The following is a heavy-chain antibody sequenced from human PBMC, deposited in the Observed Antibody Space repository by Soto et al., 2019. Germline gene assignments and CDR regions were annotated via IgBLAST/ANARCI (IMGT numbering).Heavy chain of an antibody. CDR3: AHIPNYYQYAWFDP. J-gene: IGHJ5*02. V-gene: IGHV2-5*02. Sequence: QITLKESGPPLVKPTQTLTLTCTFSGFSLTSRGVGVGWIRQPPGKALECLALIYWDDDKRYSPSLQSRLSHTKDTSKNQVVRTMTNVDPVDTATYYCAHIPNYYQYAWFDPWGQGTLVSVSS. CDR1: GFSLTSRGVG. CDR2: IYWDDDK. D-gene: IGHD3-16*01.